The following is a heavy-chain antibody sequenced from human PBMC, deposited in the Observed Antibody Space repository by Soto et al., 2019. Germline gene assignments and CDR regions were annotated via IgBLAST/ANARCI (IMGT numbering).Heavy chain of an antibody. CDR1: GFTFSSHA. Sequence: EVQLLESGGGLVQPGGSLRLSCAASGFTFSSHAMSWVRQAPGKGLAWVSGISGSGAGTYYADSVKGRFAISRDNSKNTLYLQMNSLRAEDTAVYYCAKNSGSSWYKWCFDYWGQGALVTVSS. J-gene: IGHJ4*02. V-gene: IGHV3-23*01. CDR3: AKNSGSSWYKWCFDY. CDR2: ISGSGAGT. D-gene: IGHD6-13*01.